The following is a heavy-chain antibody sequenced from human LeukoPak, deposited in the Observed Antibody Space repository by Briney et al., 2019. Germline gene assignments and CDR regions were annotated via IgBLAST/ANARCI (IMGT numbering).Heavy chain of an antibody. CDR2: IYPGDSDT. CDR1: GYSFTSYW. V-gene: IGHV5-51*01. CDR3: ARAPLYYGSGSYYTPDY. D-gene: IGHD3-10*01. Sequence: GESLKISCKGSGYSFTSYWIGWVRQMPGKGLEWMGIIYPGDSDTRYSPSFQGQVTISADKSISTAYLQWSSLKASDTAMYYCARAPLYYGSGSYYTPDYWGHGTLVTVSS. J-gene: IGHJ4*01.